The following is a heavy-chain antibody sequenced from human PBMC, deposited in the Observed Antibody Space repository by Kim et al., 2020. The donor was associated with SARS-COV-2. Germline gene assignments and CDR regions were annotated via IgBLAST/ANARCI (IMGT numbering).Heavy chain of an antibody. CDR2: LNPKSGDT. CDR3: ARDGGIGADGNIGYYGMDV. Sequence: ASVKVSCKASGYTFTAYYIHWVRQAPGQGPEWMGWLNPKSGDTMYARKFQGWVTMTRDTSISTVYMELSRLRSDDTAVHFCARDGGIGADGNIGYYGMDVWGQGTTVTVSS. J-gene: IGHJ6*02. CDR1: GYTFTAYY. V-gene: IGHV1-2*04. D-gene: IGHD6-13*01.